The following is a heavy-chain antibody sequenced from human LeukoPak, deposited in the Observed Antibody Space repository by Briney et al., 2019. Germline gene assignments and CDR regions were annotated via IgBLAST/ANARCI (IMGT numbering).Heavy chain of an antibody. CDR2: ISGSGGST. V-gene: IGHV3-23*01. CDR3: AKVSLNYVTLGYFDL. Sequence: QSGGSLRLSCAASGFTFSRYWMTWVRQAPGKGLEWVSAISGSGGSTYYADSVKGRFTISRDNSKNTLYLQMNSLRAEDTAVYYCAKVSLNYVTLGYFDLWGRGTLVTVSS. J-gene: IGHJ2*01. CDR1: GFTFSRYW. D-gene: IGHD4-11*01.